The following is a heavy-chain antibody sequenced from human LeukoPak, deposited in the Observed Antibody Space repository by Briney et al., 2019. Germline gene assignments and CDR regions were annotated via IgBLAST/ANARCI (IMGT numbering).Heavy chain of an antibody. CDR2: ISSDGSST. D-gene: IGHD4-17*01. Sequence: PGGSLRLSCAASGFTFSSYWMHWVRQAPGKGLVWVSRISSDGSSTTYADSVKGRFTISRDNAKNTLYLQMNSLRAEDTAVYYCARVAINDYGDYFDYWGQGTLVTVSS. J-gene: IGHJ4*02. CDR1: GFTFSSYW. V-gene: IGHV3-74*01. CDR3: ARVAINDYGDYFDY.